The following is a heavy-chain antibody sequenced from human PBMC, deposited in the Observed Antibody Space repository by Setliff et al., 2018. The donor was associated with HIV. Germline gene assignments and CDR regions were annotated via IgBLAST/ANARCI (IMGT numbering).Heavy chain of an antibody. V-gene: IGHV3-21*01. Sequence: GGSLRLSCAASEFTFSGYELNWVRQAPGKGLEWVSSISSSSSYIYYADSVKGRFTISRDNAKNSLYLQMNSLRAEDTAVYYCARDYKVTPQFDYWGQGTLVTVSS. CDR2: ISSSSSYI. D-gene: IGHD5-18*01. CDR3: ARDYKVTPQFDY. CDR1: EFTFSGYE. J-gene: IGHJ4*02.